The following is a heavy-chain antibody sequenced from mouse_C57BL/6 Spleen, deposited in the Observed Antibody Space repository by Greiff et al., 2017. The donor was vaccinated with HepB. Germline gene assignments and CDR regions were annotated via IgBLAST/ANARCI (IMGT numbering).Heavy chain of an antibody. D-gene: IGHD3-2*02. CDR1: GYTFTSYW. J-gene: IGHJ4*01. Sequence: QVQLQQPGTELVKPGASVKLSCKASGYTFTSYWMHWVKQRPGQGLEWIGNINPSNGGTNYNEKFKSKATLTVDKSSSTAYMQLSSLTSEDSAVYICARWGWGGSGYVVYYAMDYWGQGTSVTVSS. CDR3: ARWGWGGSGYVVYYAMDY. CDR2: INPSNGGT. V-gene: IGHV1-53*01.